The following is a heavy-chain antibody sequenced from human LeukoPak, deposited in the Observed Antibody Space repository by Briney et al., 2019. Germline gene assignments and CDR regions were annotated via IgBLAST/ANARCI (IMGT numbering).Heavy chain of an antibody. Sequence: PGGSLRLSCAASVFTFSSYAMSWVRQAPGKGLEWVSAISGSGGSTYYADSVKGRFTISRDNSKNTLYLQMNSLRAEDTAVYYCAKTYYYDSSGYFYAFDIWGQGTMVTVSS. V-gene: IGHV3-23*01. CDR1: VFTFSSYA. CDR3: AKTYYYDSSGYFYAFDI. J-gene: IGHJ3*02. D-gene: IGHD3-22*01. CDR2: ISGSGGST.